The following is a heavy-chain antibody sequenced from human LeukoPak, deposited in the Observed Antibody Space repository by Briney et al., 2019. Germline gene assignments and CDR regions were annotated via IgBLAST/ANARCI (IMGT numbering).Heavy chain of an antibody. Sequence: SETLSLTCTVSGYSISSGYYWGWIRQPPGKGLERIGSIYHSGSTYYNPSLKSRVTISVDTSKNQFSLKLSSVTAADTAVYYCANQQTNFDAFDIWGQGTMVTVSS. CDR2: IYHSGST. CDR3: ANQQTNFDAFDI. CDR1: GYSISSGYY. D-gene: IGHD1-1*01. J-gene: IGHJ3*02. V-gene: IGHV4-38-2*02.